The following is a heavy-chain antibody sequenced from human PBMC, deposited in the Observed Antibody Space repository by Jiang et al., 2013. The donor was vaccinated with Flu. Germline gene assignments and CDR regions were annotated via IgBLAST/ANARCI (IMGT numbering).Heavy chain of an antibody. Sequence: GAEVKKPGESLKISCKGSGYSFTSYWIGWVRQMPGKGLEWMGIIYPGDSDTRYSPSFQGQVTISADKSISTAYLQWSSLKASDTAMYYCARHGEYCGGDCYSGVSDYWGQGTLVTVSS. CDR3: ARHGEYCGGDCYSGVSDY. CDR1: GYSFTSYW. CDR2: IYPGDSDT. D-gene: IGHD2-21*02. V-gene: IGHV5-51*01. J-gene: IGHJ4*02.